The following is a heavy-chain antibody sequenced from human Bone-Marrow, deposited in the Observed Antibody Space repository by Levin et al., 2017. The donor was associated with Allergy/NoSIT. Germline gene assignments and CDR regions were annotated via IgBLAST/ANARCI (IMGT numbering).Heavy chain of an antibody. CDR2: ISGSGSTT. V-gene: IGHV3-23*01. CDR1: GLTFSTYA. D-gene: IGHD1-26*01. J-gene: IGHJ5*02. CDR3: AVTPAAYTGTYNWFDP. Sequence: PGGSLRLSCAASGLTFSTYAMSWVRQAPGKGLEWVSDISGSGSTTYYADSVKGRFTISRDNSKNTLYLQMNSLRSEDTAVYYCAVTPAAYTGTYNWFDPWGQGTLVTVSS.